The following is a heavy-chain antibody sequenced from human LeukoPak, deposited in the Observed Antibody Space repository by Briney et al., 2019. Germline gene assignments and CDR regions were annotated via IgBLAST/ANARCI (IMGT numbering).Heavy chain of an antibody. D-gene: IGHD3-10*01. CDR2: IHHSGGT. CDR3: ARATASGSGRAYDH. J-gene: IGHJ4*02. V-gene: IGHV4-34*01. Sequence: SETLSLTCAVYGESMIGHYWTWIRQPPEKRLEWIGEIHHSGGTNSNPSLKNRLTMSIDMSKNQFSLKLKSVTAADTAVYYCARATASGSGRAYDHWAQGNLVPVSS. CDR1: GESMIGHY.